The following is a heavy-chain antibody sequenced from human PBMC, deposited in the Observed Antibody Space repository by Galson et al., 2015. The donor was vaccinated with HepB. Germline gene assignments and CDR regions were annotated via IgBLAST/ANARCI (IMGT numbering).Heavy chain of an antibody. J-gene: IGHJ4*02. CDR1: GFTFSSYG. D-gene: IGHD6-19*01. V-gene: IGHV3-33*01. CDR2: IWYDGSNK. Sequence: SLRLSCAASGFTFSSYGMHWVRQAPGKGLEWVAVIWYDGSNKYYADSVKGRFTISRDNSKNTLYLQMNSLRAEDTAVYYCARDEQWLGLGHFDYWGQGTLVTVSS. CDR3: ARDEQWLGLGHFDY.